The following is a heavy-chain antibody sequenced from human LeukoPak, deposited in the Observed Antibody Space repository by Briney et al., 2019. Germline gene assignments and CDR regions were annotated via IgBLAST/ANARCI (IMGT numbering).Heavy chain of an antibody. CDR2: INSDGRST. D-gene: IGHD3-3*01. V-gene: IGHV3-74*01. CDR1: GFTFSRYW. CDR3: ARDQAFSYYYYFMDV. J-gene: IGHJ6*03. Sequence: PGGSLRLSCVASGFTFSRYWMHWVRQAPGKGLVWVSRINSDGRSTNYADSVKGRFSISRDNAENTLYLQMNSLRVEDTAVYYCARDQAFSYYYYFMDVWGKGTTVTVSS.